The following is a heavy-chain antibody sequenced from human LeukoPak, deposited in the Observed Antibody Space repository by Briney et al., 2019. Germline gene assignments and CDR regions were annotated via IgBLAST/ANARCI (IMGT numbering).Heavy chain of an antibody. J-gene: IGHJ4*02. D-gene: IGHD3-10*01. Sequence: ASVKVSCKASGGTFSSYAISWVRQAPGKGREWMGGFDPEDGETIYAQKFQGRVTMTEDTSTDTAYMELSSLRSEDTAVYYCATKIGHYGSGSYYHFDYWGQGTLVTVSS. CDR2: FDPEDGET. CDR1: GGTFSSYA. CDR3: ATKIGHYGSGSYYHFDY. V-gene: IGHV1-24*01.